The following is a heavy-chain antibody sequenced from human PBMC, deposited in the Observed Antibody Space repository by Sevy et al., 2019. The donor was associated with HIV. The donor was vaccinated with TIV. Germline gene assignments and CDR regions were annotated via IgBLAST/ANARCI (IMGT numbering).Heavy chain of an antibody. J-gene: IGHJ4*02. V-gene: IGHV1-24*01. Sequence: ASVKVSCKVSGYTLTQLSMHWVRQAPGKGLEWMGSFDPEDGETLYAQNFQGRVTMTEDTSTDTAYMALSSRRSEDTAIYYCATTKDYYDSSGSPFDYWGQGTLVTVSS. CDR1: GYTLTQLS. D-gene: IGHD3-22*01. CDR3: ATTKDYYDSSGSPFDY. CDR2: FDPEDGET.